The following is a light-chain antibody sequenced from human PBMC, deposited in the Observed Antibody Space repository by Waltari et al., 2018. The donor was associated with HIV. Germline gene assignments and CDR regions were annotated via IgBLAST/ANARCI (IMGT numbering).Light chain of an antibody. CDR3: QQRYSRPTT. J-gene: IGKJ5*01. CDR1: QRMSSY. V-gene: IGKV3-11*01. CDR2: DAS. Sequence: EIVLTHPPAPFLLSPGARSTLTCRASQRMSSYLAWYQQKPGQAPRLLIFDASSRPTGVPARFSGSGSGTDFTLTISSVQPEDFAAYYCQQRYSRPTTFGRGTRLEIK.